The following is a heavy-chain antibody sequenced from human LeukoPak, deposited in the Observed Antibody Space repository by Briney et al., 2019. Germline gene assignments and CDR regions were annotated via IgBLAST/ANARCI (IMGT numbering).Heavy chain of an antibody. CDR3: ARGYSSGWYGPSVDY. CDR2: INPNSGGT. CDR1: GYTFTGYY. D-gene: IGHD6-19*01. Sequence: GASVKVSCKASGYTFTGYYMHWVRQAPGQGLEWMGRINPNSGGTNYAQKFQGRVTMTRDTSISTAYMKLSRLRSDDTAVYDCARGYSSGWYGPSVDYWGQGTLVTVSS. J-gene: IGHJ4*02. V-gene: IGHV1-2*06.